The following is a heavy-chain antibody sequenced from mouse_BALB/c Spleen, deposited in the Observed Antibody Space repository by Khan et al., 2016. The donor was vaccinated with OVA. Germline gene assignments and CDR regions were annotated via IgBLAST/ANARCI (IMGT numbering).Heavy chain of an antibody. CDR1: GYTFTNYG. CDR3: ARVGYSGTMDY. D-gene: IGHD2-14*01. CDR2: INTYTGEP. V-gene: IGHV9-3-1*01. J-gene: IGHJ4*01. Sequence: QVQLKQSGPELKKPGETVKISCKASGYTFTNYGMNWAKQAPGKGLKWMGWINTYTGEPTYADDFKGRFAFSLETSASTAYLQINNLKNEDTATYFCARVGYSGTMDYWGQGTSVTVFS.